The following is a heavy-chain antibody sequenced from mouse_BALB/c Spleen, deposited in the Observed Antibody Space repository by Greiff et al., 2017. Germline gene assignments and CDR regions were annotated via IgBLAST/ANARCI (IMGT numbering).Heavy chain of an antibody. CDR1: GYTFTSYT. J-gene: IGHJ2*01. V-gene: IGHV1-4*01. CDR3: ARSGYDYFDY. CDR2: INPSSGYT. D-gene: IGHD2-2*01. Sequence: QVTLKVSGAELARPGASVKMSCKASGYTFTSYTMHWVKQRPGQGLEWIGYINPSSGYTNYNQKFKDKATLTADKSSSTAYMQLSSLTSEDSAVYYCARSGYDYFDYWGQGTTLTVSS.